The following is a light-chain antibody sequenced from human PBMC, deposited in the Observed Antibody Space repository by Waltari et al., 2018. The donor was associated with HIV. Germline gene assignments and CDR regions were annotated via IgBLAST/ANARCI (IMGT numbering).Light chain of an antibody. CDR2: GSN. CDR1: TFNLGHHL. V-gene: IGLV1-47*01. CDR3: AAWDDSLTGWV. Sequence: QSVLIQPPSASGTPGQRVTIPCSGSTFNLGHHLIYWYQPLPGTAPRLLIDGSNQRPSGVPDRFSTSKSGTSASLAISGLRSEDEVDYYCAAWDDSLTGWVFGGGTKLTVL. J-gene: IGLJ3*02.